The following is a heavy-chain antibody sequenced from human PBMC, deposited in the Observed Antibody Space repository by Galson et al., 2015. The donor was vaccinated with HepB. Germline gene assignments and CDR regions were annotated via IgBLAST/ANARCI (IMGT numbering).Heavy chain of an antibody. CDR3: ARQYDTSGYYAY. CDR2: IIPMFGSG. Sequence: SVKVSCKASGGTFSSHTFSWVRQAPGQGLEWMGGIIPMFGSGNYAQKFQGRVTITADESKSTTYMELSSLRSKDTAVYYCARQYDTSGYYAYWGQGTLVTVSS. D-gene: IGHD3-22*01. V-gene: IGHV1-69*13. CDR1: GGTFSSHT. J-gene: IGHJ4*02.